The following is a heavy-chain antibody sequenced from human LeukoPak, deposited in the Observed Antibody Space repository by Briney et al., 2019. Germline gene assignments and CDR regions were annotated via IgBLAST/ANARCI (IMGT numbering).Heavy chain of an antibody. CDR2: IYHSGST. CDR3: ARGRYSSGYFDY. D-gene: IGHD6-19*01. V-gene: IGHV4-30-2*01. Sequence: SETLSLTCAVSGGSISSGGYSWSWIRQPPGKGLEWIGYIYHSGSTYYNPSLKSRVTISVDRSKNQFSLKLSSVTAADTAVYYCARGRYSSGYFDYWGQGTLVTVSS. J-gene: IGHJ4*03. CDR1: GGSISSGGYS.